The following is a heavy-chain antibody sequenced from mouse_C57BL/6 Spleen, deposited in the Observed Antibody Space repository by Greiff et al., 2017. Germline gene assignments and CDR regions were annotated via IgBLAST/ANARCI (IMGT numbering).Heavy chain of an antibody. V-gene: IGHV1-64*01. Sequence: QVQLQQSGAELVKPGASVKLSCKASGYTFTSYWMHWVKQRPGPGLEWNGMNDPNSGSTNYNEKFKSKATLTVNKSSSTAYMQLSSLTSEDSAVYYCTRRGPDYWGQGTTLTVSS. CDR1: GYTFTSYW. J-gene: IGHJ2*01. D-gene: IGHD3-3*01. CDR3: TRRGPDY. CDR2: NDPNSGST.